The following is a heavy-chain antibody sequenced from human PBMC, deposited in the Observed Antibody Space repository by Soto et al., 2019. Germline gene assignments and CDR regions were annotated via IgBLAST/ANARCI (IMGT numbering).Heavy chain of an antibody. CDR1: GFTLSSYS. CDR2: ISSSSSTI. D-gene: IGHD2-2*01. CDR3: ARAVVVPAAMSGYYYYYGMDV. J-gene: IGHJ6*02. Sequence: EVQLVESGGGLVQPGGSLRLSCAASGFTLSSYSMNWVRQAPGKGLEWVSYISSSSSTIYYADSVKGRFTISRDNAKNSLYLQMNSLRDEDTAVYYCARAVVVPAAMSGYYYYYGMDVWGQGTTVTVS. V-gene: IGHV3-48*02.